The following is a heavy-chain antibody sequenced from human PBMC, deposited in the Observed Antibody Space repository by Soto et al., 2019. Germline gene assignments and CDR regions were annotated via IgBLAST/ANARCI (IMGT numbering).Heavy chain of an antibody. CDR3: VRWNGFGDR. V-gene: IGHV3-23*01. J-gene: IGHJ5*02. D-gene: IGHD1-1*01. Sequence: EVQLLDSGGGLVQPGGSLRLSCAVSGFIISDYGATWVRQAPGKGLEWVSGFSGGGGGTFYADSVKGRFTISRDDPKNTAYLQMNSLGAEDTAVYYCVRWNGFGDRWGQGTLVTVSS. CDR2: FSGGGGGT. CDR1: GFIISDYG.